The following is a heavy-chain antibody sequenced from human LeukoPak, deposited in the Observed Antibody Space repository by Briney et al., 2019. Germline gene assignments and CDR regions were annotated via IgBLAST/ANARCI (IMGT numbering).Heavy chain of an antibody. CDR1: GYSFTSYW. J-gene: IGHJ6*02. CDR3: ARHKGAKDRYYYYGMDV. V-gene: IGHV5-51*01. D-gene: IGHD4/OR15-4a*01. CDR2: IYPGDSDT. Sequence: GESLKISCKGSGYSFTSYWIGWVRQMPGKGLEWMGIIYPGDSDTRYSPSFQGQVTISADKSISTAYLQWSSLKAPDTAMYYCARHKGAKDRYYYYGMDVWGQGTTVTVSS.